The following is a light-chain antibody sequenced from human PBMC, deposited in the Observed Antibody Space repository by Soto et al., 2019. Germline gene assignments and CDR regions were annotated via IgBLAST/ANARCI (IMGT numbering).Light chain of an antibody. CDR2: EVS. J-gene: IGLJ2*01. V-gene: IGLV2-14*01. CDR1: SSDIGGYNY. CDR3: TSYTSSSIVV. Sequence: QSALTQPASVSGSPGQSITISCTGTSSDIGGYNYVSWYQQHPGKAPKLMIYEVSNRPSGVSNRFSGSKSGNTASLTISGLQAEDEADYYCTSYTSSSIVVLGGGTQLTVL.